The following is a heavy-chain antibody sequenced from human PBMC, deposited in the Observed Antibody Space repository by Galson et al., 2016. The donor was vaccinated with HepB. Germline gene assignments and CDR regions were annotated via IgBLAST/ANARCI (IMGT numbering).Heavy chain of an antibody. CDR3: ARAIQGYYSYYMDV. J-gene: IGHJ6*03. V-gene: IGHV4-59*08. Sequence: SETLSLTCTVSGGSISTYYWSWIRQPPGKGLEWIGHIEYTGSTNYNPSLGSRVTISVDTSRKQFSLRLSSVTAADTAVYFCARAIQGYYSYYMDVWGRGTTVTVSS. D-gene: IGHD6-13*01. CDR1: GGSISTYY. CDR2: IEYTGST.